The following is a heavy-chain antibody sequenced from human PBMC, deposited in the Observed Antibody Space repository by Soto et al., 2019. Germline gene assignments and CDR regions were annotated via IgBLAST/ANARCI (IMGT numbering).Heavy chain of an antibody. J-gene: IGHJ4*02. D-gene: IGHD3-22*01. Sequence: AGGSLRLSCAASGFIFSDYYMSWIRQAPGKGLEWISYISSSDNIIYYADSVKGRFTISSDNAKNSLYLQMNSLRAEDTAVYYCARDRCYYDSSGYFDYWGQGTLVTVSS. V-gene: IGHV3-11*01. CDR2: ISSSDNII. CDR1: GFIFSDYY. CDR3: ARDRCYYDSSGYFDY.